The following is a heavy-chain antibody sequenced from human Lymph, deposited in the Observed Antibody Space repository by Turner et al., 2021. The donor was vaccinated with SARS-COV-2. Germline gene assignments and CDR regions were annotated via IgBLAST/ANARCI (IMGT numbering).Heavy chain of an antibody. J-gene: IGHJ3*02. V-gene: IGHV3-30-3*01. CDR1: EFTFSSYG. CDR2: LSYDGSNR. D-gene: IGHD5-12*01. Sequence: QVQLVESGGGVVQPGRSLRISCAASEFTFSSYGMHWVRQAPGKGLGWVAVLSYDGSNRHYADSVKGRFTISRDNSKNTLYLQMNSLRAEDTAVYYCARDFPPQDGYNPAGGFDIWGQGTMVTVSS. CDR3: ARDFPPQDGYNPAGGFDI.